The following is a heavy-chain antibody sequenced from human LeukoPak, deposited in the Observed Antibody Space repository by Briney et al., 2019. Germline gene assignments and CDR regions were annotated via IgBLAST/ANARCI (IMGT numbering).Heavy chain of an antibody. CDR1: GGSISSGGYY. CDR3: ARDFNLRSRFDP. J-gene: IGHJ5*02. D-gene: IGHD3-10*01. V-gene: IGHV4-31*03. Sequence: SQTLSLTCTVSGGSISSGGYYWSWIRQHPGKGLEWIGYIYYSGSTYYNPSLKSRVTISVDTSKNQFSLKLSSVTAADTAVYHCARDFNLRSRFDPWGQGTLVTVSS. CDR2: IYYSGST.